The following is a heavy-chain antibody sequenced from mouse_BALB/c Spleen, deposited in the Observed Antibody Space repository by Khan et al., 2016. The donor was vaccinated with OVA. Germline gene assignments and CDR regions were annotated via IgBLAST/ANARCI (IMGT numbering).Heavy chain of an antibody. D-gene: IGHD2-14*01. CDR1: GYAFSNYL. CDR3: ARSGYDYFAY. CDR2: IYPGDGNT. Sequence: QIQLVQSGAELVRPGSSVKISCKASGYAFSNYLMNWVKQGPGQGLEWIGQIYPGDGNTNYNGKFKDKATLTADKSSSTAYIQLSSLTSEEAAVYFGARSGYDYFAYWGQGTLVTVSA. V-gene: IGHV1-80*01. J-gene: IGHJ3*01.